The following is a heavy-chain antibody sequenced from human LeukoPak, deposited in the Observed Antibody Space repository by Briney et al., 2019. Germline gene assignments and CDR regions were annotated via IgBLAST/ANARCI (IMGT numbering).Heavy chain of an antibody. CDR2: LYSDGNT. CDR3: ARGVEPLAANTLAY. J-gene: IGHJ4*02. CDR1: GFTVITND. Sequence: GGSLRLPCAASGFTVITNDMTWVRQAPGKGLEWASVLYSDGNTKYADSVQGRFTISRDNSKNTLYLEMNSLSPDDTAVYYCARGVEPLAANTLAYWGQGTLVTVSS. D-gene: IGHD1-14*01. V-gene: IGHV3-53*01.